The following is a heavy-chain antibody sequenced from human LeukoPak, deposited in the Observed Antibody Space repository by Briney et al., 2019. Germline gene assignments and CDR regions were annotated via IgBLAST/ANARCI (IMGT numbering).Heavy chain of an antibody. Sequence: GRSLRLSCAASGFTFSSYAMHWVRQAPGKGLEWVAVISYDGSNKYYADSVKGRFTISRDNSKNTLYLQMNSLRAEDTAVYYCARDLLPRGLDPWGQGTLVTVSS. V-gene: IGHV3-30-3*01. D-gene: IGHD3-16*01. CDR3: ARDLLPRGLDP. J-gene: IGHJ5*02. CDR1: GFTFSSYA. CDR2: ISYDGSNK.